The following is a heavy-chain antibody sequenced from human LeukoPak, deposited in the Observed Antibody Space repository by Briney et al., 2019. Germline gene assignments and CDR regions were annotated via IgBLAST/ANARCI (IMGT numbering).Heavy chain of an antibody. CDR1: GFTVSSNY. D-gene: IGHD6-19*01. Sequence: GGSLRLSCAASGFTVSSNYMSWVRQAPGKGLEWVSVIYSGGSTYYADSVKGRFTISRHNSKNTLYLQMNSLRAEDTAVYYCARDGQYSSGWYFYFDYWGQGTLVTVSS. CDR3: ARDGQYSSGWYFYFDY. V-gene: IGHV3-53*01. CDR2: IYSGGST. J-gene: IGHJ4*02.